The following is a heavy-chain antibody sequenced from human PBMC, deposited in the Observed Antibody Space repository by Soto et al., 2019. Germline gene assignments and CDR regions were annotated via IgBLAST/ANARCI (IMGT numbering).Heavy chain of an antibody. CDR2: VYYTGST. V-gene: IGHV4-59*12. CDR1: GGSISSYY. CDR3: ARAFRLGIVVVRPAVYFVS. J-gene: IGHJ4*02. Sequence: PSETLSLTCTVSGGSISSYYWAWIRQPPGKGLEYIGHVYYTGSTDYNPSLRSRVTISVDTSKNQFSLKLSSVTAADTAVYYCARAFRLGIVVVRPAVYFVSWGQGPLITV. D-gene: IGHD2-15*01.